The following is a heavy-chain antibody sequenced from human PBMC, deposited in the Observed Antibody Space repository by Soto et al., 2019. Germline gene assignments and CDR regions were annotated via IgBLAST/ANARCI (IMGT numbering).Heavy chain of an antibody. CDR3: AKDLGGGAGANDI. J-gene: IGHJ3*02. CDR1: GFSFVTYA. Sequence: EEQLLESGGGLVQPGGSLRLSCAASGFSFVTYAMNWLRQAPGKGLEWVSIINDVADTTYYADSVKGRFTISRDNSKNTLYLQMSSLRDADTTTYYCAKDLGGGAGANDIWGQGTVVIVSS. V-gene: IGHV3-23*01. CDR2: INDVADTT. D-gene: IGHD3-16*01.